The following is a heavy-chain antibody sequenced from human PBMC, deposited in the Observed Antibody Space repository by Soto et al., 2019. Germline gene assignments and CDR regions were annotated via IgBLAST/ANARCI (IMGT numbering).Heavy chain of an antibody. D-gene: IGHD2-21*02. CDR3: AKDRTPLVVTAPEYFQH. J-gene: IGHJ1*01. CDR1: GFTFSSYA. V-gene: IGHV3-23*01. Sequence: PGGSLRLSCAASGFTFSSYAMSWVRQAPGKGLEWVSAISGSGGSTYYADSVKGRFTISRDNSKNTLYLQMNSLRAEDTAVYYCAKDRTPLVVTAPEYFQHWGQGTLVTVSS. CDR2: ISGSGGST.